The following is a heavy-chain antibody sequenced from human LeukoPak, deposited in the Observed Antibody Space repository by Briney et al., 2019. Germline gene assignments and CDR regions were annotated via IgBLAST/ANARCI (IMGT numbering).Heavy chain of an antibody. CDR3: ASQVLVYSSSWYGDYFDY. CDR1: GGSISSGGYY. D-gene: IGHD6-13*01. V-gene: IGHV4-30-2*01. CDR2: IYHSGST. Sequence: SQTLSLTCTVSGGSISSGGYYWGWIRQPPGKGLEWIGYIYHSGSTYYNPSLKSRVTISVDRSKNQFSLKLSSVTAADTAVYYCASQVLVYSSSWYGDYFDYWGQGTLVTVSS. J-gene: IGHJ4*02.